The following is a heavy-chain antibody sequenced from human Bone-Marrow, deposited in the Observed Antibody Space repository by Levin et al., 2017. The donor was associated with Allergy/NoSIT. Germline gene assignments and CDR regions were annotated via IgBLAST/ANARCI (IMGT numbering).Heavy chain of an antibody. D-gene: IGHD3-3*01. CDR2: ISGSGDYI. V-gene: IGHV3-21*01. J-gene: IGHJ6*02. Sequence: GGSLRLSCTASGFTFSSFHIHWVRQAPGTGLEWVSSISGSGDYIYYADSVRGRFTISRDNAKNSVHLQMHSLGVEDTAVYYCARLGTISGLFLAEYYNGLDVWGQGTTVTVSS. CDR1: GFTFSSFH. CDR3: ARLGTISGLFLAEYYNGLDV.